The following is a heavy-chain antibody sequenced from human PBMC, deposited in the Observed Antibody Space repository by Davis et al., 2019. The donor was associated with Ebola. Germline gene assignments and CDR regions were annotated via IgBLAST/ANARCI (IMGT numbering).Heavy chain of an antibody. D-gene: IGHD5-12*01. CDR1: GFTFSRYA. Sequence: LKISCAASGFTFSRYAMHWVRHAPGKGLGWVAVIWYDGSNKYYADSVKGRFTISRDNSKNTLYLHMNSLRAEDTAVYYCASDLQGDRVAMLLYDYGMDVWGQGTTVTVSS. V-gene: IGHV3-33*08. CDR3: ASDLQGDRVAMLLYDYGMDV. J-gene: IGHJ6*02. CDR2: IWYDGSNK.